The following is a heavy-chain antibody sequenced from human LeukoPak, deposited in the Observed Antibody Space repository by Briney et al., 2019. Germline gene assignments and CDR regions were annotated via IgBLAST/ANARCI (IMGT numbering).Heavy chain of an antibody. CDR2: IGTSVSTT. V-gene: IGHV3-48*02. CDR3: VGDHNYSFDY. CDR1: GFTFSDYS. J-gene: IGHJ4*02. Sequence: PGGSLRLSCAASGFTFSDYSMNWVRQAPGRGLEWLSYIGTSVSTTHYADSVKGRFTFSRDNAKNSLYLQMNSLRDEDTALYYCVGDHNYSFDYWGQGTVVTVSS. D-gene: IGHD1-1*01.